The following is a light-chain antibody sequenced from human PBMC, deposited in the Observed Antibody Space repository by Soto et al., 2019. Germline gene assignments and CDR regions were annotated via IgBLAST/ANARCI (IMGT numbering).Light chain of an antibody. Sequence: DIQMTQSPSTLSASVGDRVTITCRASQSISSWLAWYQQKPGKAAKLLIYDAYSLESGVPSRFSGSGSGTEFTLTISSLQPDDFATYYCQQYNSYPLTFGGGTKVEIK. CDR1: QSISSW. J-gene: IGKJ4*01. CDR3: QQYNSYPLT. V-gene: IGKV1-5*01. CDR2: DAY.